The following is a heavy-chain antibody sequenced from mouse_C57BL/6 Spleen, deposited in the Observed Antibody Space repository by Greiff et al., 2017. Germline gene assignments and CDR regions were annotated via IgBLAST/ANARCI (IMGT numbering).Heavy chain of an antibody. CDR3: AMGGYYGSSVFAY. J-gene: IGHJ3*01. CDR2: IHPSDSDT. V-gene: IGHV1-74*01. CDR1: GYTFTSYW. D-gene: IGHD1-1*01. Sequence: QVHVKQSGAELVKPGASVKVSCKASGYTFTSYWMHWVKQRPGQGLEWIGRIHPSDSDTNYNQKFKGKATLTVDKSSSTAYMQISSLTSEDSAVYYCAMGGYYGSSVFAYWGQGTLVTVSA.